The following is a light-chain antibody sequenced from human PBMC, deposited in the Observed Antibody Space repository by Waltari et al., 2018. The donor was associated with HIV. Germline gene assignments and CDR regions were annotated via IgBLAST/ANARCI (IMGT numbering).Light chain of an antibody. V-gene: IGLV2-14*03. Sequence: SALIKPASVPGPPAQSRTTSSTGTYAAAGGYNYVSCYQHHPGKAPKVIIYDITKRPSGISDRFSGSKSGNTASLTISGLQAEDEADYYCNSYTSSNTFVFGTGTKVTVL. J-gene: IGLJ1*01. CDR1: YAAAGGYNY. CDR2: DIT. CDR3: NSYTSSNTFV.